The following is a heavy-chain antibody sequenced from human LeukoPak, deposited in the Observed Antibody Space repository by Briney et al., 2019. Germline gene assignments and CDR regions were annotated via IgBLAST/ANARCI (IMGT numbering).Heavy chain of an antibody. CDR1: GGSISSSSYY. D-gene: IGHD6-13*01. V-gene: IGHV4-39*07. CDR3: ARSSSSWYKLSSWFDP. J-gene: IGHJ5*02. CDR2: IYYSGST. Sequence: PSETLSLTCTVSGGSISSSSYYWGWIRQPPGKGLEWIGSIYYSGSTYYNPSLKSRVTISVDTSKNQFSLKLSSVTAADTAVYYCARSSSSWYKLSSWFDPWGQGTLVTVSS.